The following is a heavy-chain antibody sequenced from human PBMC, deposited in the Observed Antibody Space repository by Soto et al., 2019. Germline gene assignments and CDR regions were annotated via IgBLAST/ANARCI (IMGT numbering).Heavy chain of an antibody. V-gene: IGHV4-39*01. CDR1: GGSISSDSYY. Sequence: QLQLQESGPGLVKPSETLSLTCTVSGGSISSDSYYWGWIRQAPGKGLEWVGSIFYSGNTYYNAALKSRITISGDTSKNQPSLKVNSVTAADTAVYYCARSGLGLATRKMLDYWGQGTLVTVSS. D-gene: IGHD5-12*01. J-gene: IGHJ4*02. CDR2: IFYSGNT. CDR3: ARSGLGLATRKMLDY.